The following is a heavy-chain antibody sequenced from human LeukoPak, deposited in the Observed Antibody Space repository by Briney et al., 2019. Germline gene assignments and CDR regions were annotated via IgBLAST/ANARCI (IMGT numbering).Heavy chain of an antibody. CDR2: MNPNSGNK. J-gene: IGHJ6*03. Sequence: ASVKVSCTASGYSFTNFDINWVRQATGQGHEWMGWMNPNSGNKGYAQKFQGRVTMTMNTSITTAYMELSSLRSEDTAVYYCARGPQWRGDYYYMDVWGRGTTVTVSS. D-gene: IGHD6-19*01. V-gene: IGHV1-8*01. CDR1: GYSFTNFD. CDR3: ARGPQWRGDYYYMDV.